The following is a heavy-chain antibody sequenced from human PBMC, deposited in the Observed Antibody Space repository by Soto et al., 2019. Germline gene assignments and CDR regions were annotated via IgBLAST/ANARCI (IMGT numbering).Heavy chain of an antibody. V-gene: IGHV4-59*01. J-gene: IGHJ4*02. CDR1: GGSISSYY. D-gene: IGHD5-12*01. CDR3: AREASGYSGYERCFDY. CDR2: IYYSGST. Sequence: SETLSLTCTVSGGSISSYYWSWIRQPPGKGLEWIGYIYYSGSTNYNPSLKSRVTISVDTSKNQFSLKLSSVTAADTAVYYCAREASGYSGYERCFDYWGQGTLVTVSS.